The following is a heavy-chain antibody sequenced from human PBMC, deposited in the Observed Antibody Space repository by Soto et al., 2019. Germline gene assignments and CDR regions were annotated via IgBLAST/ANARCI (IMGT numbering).Heavy chain of an antibody. V-gene: IGHV4-59*01. CDR3: ARDPPDGDSYFDY. CDR2: IYYSETT. CDR1: RGSISSYY. D-gene: IGHD4-17*01. Sequence: PSETLSLTCTVSRGSISSYYWSWIRQPPGKGLEWIGYIYYSETTNYNPSLKSRVTMSVDTSRNQFSLKLSSVTAADTAVYYCARDPPDGDSYFDYWGQGTLVTVSS. J-gene: IGHJ4*02.